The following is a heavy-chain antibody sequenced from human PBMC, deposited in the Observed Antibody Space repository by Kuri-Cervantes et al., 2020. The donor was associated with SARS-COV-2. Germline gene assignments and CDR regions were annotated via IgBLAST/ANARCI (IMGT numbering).Heavy chain of an antibody. CDR1: GFTFSSYW. CDR2: IKQDGSEK. J-gene: IGHJ5*02. V-gene: IGHV3-7*01. D-gene: IGHD3-22*01. CDR3: ARDPNYYDSSANEGFDP. Sequence: GESLKISCTASGFTFSSYWMSWVRQAPGKGLEWVANIKQDGSEKYYVDSVKGRFTISRDNAKNSLYLQMNSLRAEDTAVYYCARDPNYYDSSANEGFDPWGQGTLVTVSS.